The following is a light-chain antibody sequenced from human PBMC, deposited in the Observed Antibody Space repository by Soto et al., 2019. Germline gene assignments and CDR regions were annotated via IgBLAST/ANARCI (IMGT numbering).Light chain of an antibody. CDR1: QSISRS. CDR3: QHSYISPFT. V-gene: IGKV1-39*01. J-gene: IGKJ3*01. Sequence: DIQMTQSPSSLSASVGDRVTITCRASQSISRSLNWYQQTPGKAPKLLIFAASSLQSGVPSRFSGNGSGTDFTLTISSLQPEDFATYYCQHSYISPFTFGPGTKVDIK. CDR2: AAS.